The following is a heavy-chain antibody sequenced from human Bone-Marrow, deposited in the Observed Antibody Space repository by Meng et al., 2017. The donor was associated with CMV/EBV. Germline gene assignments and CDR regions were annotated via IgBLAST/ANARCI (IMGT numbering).Heavy chain of an antibody. J-gene: IGHJ6*02. Sequence: ASVKVSCKASGYTFTSYDINWVRQATGQGLEWMGWMNPNSGNTGYAQKFQGRVTITRNTSISTAYMELSSLRSEDTAVYYCARSSKWGDGMDVWGQGTTVTFSS. CDR1: GYTFTSYD. CDR3: ARSSKWGDGMDV. D-gene: IGHD7-27*01. V-gene: IGHV1-8*01. CDR2: MNPNSGNT.